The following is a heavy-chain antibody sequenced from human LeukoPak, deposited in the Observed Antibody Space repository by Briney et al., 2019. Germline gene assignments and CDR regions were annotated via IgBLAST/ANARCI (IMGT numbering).Heavy chain of an antibody. Sequence: SETLSLTCTVSGDSISSYNWTWIRQPPGKGLEWIANMFYSGASSHDPSLKSRITTSLDTSKNQFSLKLSSVTAADTAVYYCARAYGSGSYEGWFDPWGQGNLVTVSS. CDR2: MFYSGAS. CDR1: GDSISSYN. D-gene: IGHD3-10*01. V-gene: IGHV4-59*01. J-gene: IGHJ5*02. CDR3: ARAYGSGSYEGWFDP.